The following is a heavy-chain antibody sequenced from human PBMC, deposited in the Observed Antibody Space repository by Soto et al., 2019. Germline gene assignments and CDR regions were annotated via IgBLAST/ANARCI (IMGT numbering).Heavy chain of an antibody. J-gene: IGHJ4*02. Sequence: GASVKVSCKASGGTFSSYAISWVRQAPGQGLEWMGGIIPIFGTANYAQKFQGRVTITADESTSTAYMELSSLRSEDTAVYYCARAAPDYDSSGYYRLDYWGQGTLVTVSS. D-gene: IGHD3-22*01. CDR1: GGTFSSYA. CDR2: IIPIFGTA. CDR3: ARAAPDYDSSGYYRLDY. V-gene: IGHV1-69*13.